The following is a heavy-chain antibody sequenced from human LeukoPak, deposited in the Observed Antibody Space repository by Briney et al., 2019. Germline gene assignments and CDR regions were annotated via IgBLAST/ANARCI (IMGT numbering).Heavy chain of an antibody. V-gene: IGHV3-74*01. D-gene: IGHD1-7*01. Sequence: HSGGSLRLSCAASGFTFSDYWMYWVRQGPGKRLLSVSRINPDGRTAHYADSVTGRFTISRDNARNTVYLQMNSLRAEDTGVYYCARATAFQFMGTYISWGLGVLVTVSS. J-gene: IGHJ5*02. CDR3: ARATAFQFMGTYIS. CDR2: INPDGRTA. CDR1: GFTFSDYW.